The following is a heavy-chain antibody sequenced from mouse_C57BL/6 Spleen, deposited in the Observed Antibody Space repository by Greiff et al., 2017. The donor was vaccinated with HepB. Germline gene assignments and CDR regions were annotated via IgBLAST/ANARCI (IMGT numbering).Heavy chain of an antibody. CDR1: GFTFSSYA. Sequence: EVKLLESGGGLVKPGGSLKLSCAASGFTFSSYAMSWVRQTPEKRLEWVATISDGGSYTYYPDNVKGRFTISVDNAKNNLYLQMSHLKSDDTATYYCAKDSNYDAMDYWGQGTSVTVSS. CDR3: AKDSNYDAMDY. J-gene: IGHJ4*01. CDR2: ISDGGSYT. V-gene: IGHV5-4*01. D-gene: IGHD2-5*01.